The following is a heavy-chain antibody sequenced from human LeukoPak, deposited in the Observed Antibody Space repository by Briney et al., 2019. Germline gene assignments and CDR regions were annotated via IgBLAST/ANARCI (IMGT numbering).Heavy chain of an antibody. D-gene: IGHD3-10*01. CDR1: GFTFSAYW. J-gene: IGHJ6*02. CDR2: IKEDGSEI. V-gene: IGHV3-7*01. Sequence: GGSLRLSCAVSGFTFSAYWMNWVRQAPGKGLEWVANIKEDGSEIYYVDSVKGRFTISRDNAKNSLYLQMNSLRAEDAAVYYCVRDSGRGYGMDVWGQGTTVTV. CDR3: VRDSGRGYGMDV.